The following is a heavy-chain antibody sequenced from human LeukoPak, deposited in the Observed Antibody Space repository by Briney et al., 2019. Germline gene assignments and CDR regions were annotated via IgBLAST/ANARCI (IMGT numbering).Heavy chain of an antibody. J-gene: IGHJ5*02. V-gene: IGHV4-59*01. CDR3: AREAGRAYCGGDYYFPWFDP. CDR1: GGSISSYY. CDR2: IYYSGST. Sequence: SEALSLTCTVSGGSISSYYWSWIRQPPGKGLEWIGYIYYSGSTNYNPSLKSRVTISVDTSKNQFSLKLSSVTAADTAVYYCAREAGRAYCGGDYYFPWFDPWGQGTLVTVSS. D-gene: IGHD2-21*02.